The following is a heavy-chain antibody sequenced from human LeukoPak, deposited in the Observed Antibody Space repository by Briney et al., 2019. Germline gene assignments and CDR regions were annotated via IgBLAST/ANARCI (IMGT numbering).Heavy chain of an antibody. V-gene: IGHV3-43D*03. CDR1: GFTFGDYA. D-gene: IGHD6-6*01. Sequence: SGGSLRLSCTASGFTFGDYAMHWVRQAPGKGLEWVSLISWDGGSTYYADSVKGRFTISRDNSKNSLYLQMNSLRAEDTALYYCAKPSSIAAPWYFDLWGRGTLVTVSS. CDR2: ISWDGGST. J-gene: IGHJ2*01. CDR3: AKPSSIAAPWYFDL.